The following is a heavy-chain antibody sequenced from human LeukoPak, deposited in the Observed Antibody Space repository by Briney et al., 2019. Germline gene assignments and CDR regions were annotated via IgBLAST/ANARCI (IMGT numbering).Heavy chain of an antibody. D-gene: IGHD6-19*01. CDR3: ARHQGYSSGWYVY. J-gene: IGHJ4*02. CDR2: ISGSGSGT. V-gene: IGHV3-23*01. CDR1: GFTFSNYA. Sequence: GGSLRLSCAASGFTFSNYAMTWVRQAPGKGLEWVSAISGSGSGTYYSDSVKGRFTISRDNSKNTLYLQMNSLRAEDTAVYYCARHQGYSSGWYVYWGQGTLVTVSS.